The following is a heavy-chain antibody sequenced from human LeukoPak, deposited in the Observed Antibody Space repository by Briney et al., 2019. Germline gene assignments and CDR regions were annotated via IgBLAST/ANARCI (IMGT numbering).Heavy chain of an antibody. V-gene: IGHV1-46*01. J-gene: IGHJ3*02. Sequence: ASVKVSCKASGYTFTSYYMHWVRQAPGQGREWMGIINPSGGSTSYAQKFQGRVTMTRDTSTSTVYMELSSLRSEDTAVYYCAREKGYYDSSGYYTRPRAFDIWGQGTMVTVSS. D-gene: IGHD3-22*01. CDR3: AREKGYYDSSGYYTRPRAFDI. CDR2: INPSGGST. CDR1: GYTFTSYY.